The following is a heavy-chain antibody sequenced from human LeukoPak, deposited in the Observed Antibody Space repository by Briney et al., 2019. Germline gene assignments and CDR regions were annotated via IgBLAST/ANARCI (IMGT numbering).Heavy chain of an antibody. CDR1: GFTFSAYA. D-gene: IGHD1-1*01. J-gene: IGHJ4*02. CDR3: VKITSVTGGDC. V-gene: IGHV3-64D*09. CDR2: ISSNGGSS. Sequence: GRSLRLSCSASGFTFSAYAMYSVRQAPGKGLEYVSGISSNGGSSFYADSVRGRFTISRDNSKNTPYLQMSSLRAEDTAVYYCVKITSVTGGDCWGQGTRLTVSS.